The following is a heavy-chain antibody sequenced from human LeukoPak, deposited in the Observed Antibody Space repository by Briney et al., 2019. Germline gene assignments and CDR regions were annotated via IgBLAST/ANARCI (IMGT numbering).Heavy chain of an antibody. CDR2: INPNSGGT. D-gene: IGHD6-6*01. CDR3: ARDGERIAASRRGWFDP. V-gene: IGHV1-2*02. J-gene: IGHJ5*02. Sequence: ASVKVSCKASGYTFTGYYMHWVRQAPGQGLEWMGWINPNSGGTNYAQKFQGRVTMTRDTSISTTYMELSRLRSDDTAVYYCARDGERIAASRRGWFDPWGQGTLVTVSS. CDR1: GYTFTGYY.